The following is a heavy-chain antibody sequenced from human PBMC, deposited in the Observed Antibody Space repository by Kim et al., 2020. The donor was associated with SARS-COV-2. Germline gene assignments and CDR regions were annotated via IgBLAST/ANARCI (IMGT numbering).Heavy chain of an antibody. CDR2: ISGSGGST. CDR1: GFTFSSYA. J-gene: IGHJ6*02. V-gene: IGHV3-23*01. Sequence: GGSLRLSCAASGFTFSSYAMSWVRQAPGKGLEWVSAISGSGGSTYYADSVKGRFTISRDNSKNTLYLQMNSLRAEDTAVYYCAKELWGYYGSGSYYAPFGYYYYGMDVWGQGTTVTVSS. D-gene: IGHD3-10*01. CDR3: AKELWGYYGSGSYYAPFGYYYYGMDV.